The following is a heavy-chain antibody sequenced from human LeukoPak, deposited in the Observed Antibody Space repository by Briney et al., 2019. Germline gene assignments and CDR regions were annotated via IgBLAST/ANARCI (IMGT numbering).Heavy chain of an antibody. D-gene: IGHD2-21*02. Sequence: PSETLSLTCAVYGGSFSGYYWSWIRQPPGKGLEWIGYIYYSGSTNYNPSLKSRVTISVDTSKNQFSLKLSSVTAADAAVYYCARHKTYCGGDCLDYWGQGTLVTVSS. V-gene: IGHV4-59*08. CDR2: IYYSGST. CDR1: GGSFSGYY. CDR3: ARHKTYCGGDCLDY. J-gene: IGHJ4*02.